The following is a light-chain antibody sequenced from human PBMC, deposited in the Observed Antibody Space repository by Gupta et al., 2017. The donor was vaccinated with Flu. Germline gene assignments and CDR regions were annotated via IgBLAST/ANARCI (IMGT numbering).Light chain of an antibody. J-gene: IGLJ1*01. CDR3: QSAEHTSTDYV. Sequence: GQTAKITGSGETLPSQYVYWLQQRPGQAPTLLIYKDSERASGVPERFSASGSGTTATLTISAVQAEDEAEYYCQSAEHTSTDYVFGPGTKVTVL. V-gene: IGLV3-25*03. CDR2: KDS. CDR1: TLPSQY.